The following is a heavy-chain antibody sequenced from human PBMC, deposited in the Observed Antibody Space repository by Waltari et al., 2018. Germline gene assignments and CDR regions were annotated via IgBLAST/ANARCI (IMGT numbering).Heavy chain of an antibody. Sequence: EVQLVESGGGLVQPGGSLRLSCAAAGFTYSMYWMHWGSQAPGKGRVWFSRSNSDGSSTSYADSVKGRFTISKDNAKNTVYLQMNSLRAEDTAIYYCARGARRTTVTTGWWYFDLWGRGTLVTVSS. D-gene: IGHD4-17*01. CDR2: SNSDGSST. CDR3: ARGARRTTVTTGWWYFDL. J-gene: IGHJ2*01. V-gene: IGHV3-74*01. CDR1: GFTYSMYW.